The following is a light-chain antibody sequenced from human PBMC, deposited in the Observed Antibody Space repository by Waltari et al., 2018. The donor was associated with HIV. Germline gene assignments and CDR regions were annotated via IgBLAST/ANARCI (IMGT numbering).Light chain of an antibody. CDR2: VNSDGSH. CDR1: SAHSSYA. V-gene: IGLV4-69*01. J-gene: IGLJ3*02. CDR3: QTWATGIRV. Sequence: QLVLTQSPSASASLGASVKLTCTLSSAHSSYAIAWHQQQPEKGPRYLMKVNSDGSHRKGDGIPGRFSGSSSGAERYLIISSLQSEDEADYYCQTWATGIRVFGGGTKLTVL.